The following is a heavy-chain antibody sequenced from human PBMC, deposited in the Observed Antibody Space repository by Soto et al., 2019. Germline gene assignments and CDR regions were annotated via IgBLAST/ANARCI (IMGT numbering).Heavy chain of an antibody. D-gene: IGHD6-13*01. V-gene: IGHV3-23*01. CDR1: GFTFSSYA. CDR2: ISGSGGST. J-gene: IGHJ6*02. CDR3: AKDRGAYDSSSWSGMDV. Sequence: GGSLRLSCAASGFTFSSYAMSWVRQAPGKGLEWVSAISGSGGSTYYADSVKGRFTISRDNSKNTLYLQMNSLRAEDTAVYYCAKDRGAYDSSSWSGMDVWGQGTTVTVSS.